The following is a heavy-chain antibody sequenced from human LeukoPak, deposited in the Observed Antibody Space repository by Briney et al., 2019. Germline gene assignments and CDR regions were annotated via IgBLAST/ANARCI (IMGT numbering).Heavy chain of an antibody. Sequence: PSETLSLTCTVSGGSISSYYWSWIRQPPGKGLEYTGYIYYSGSTNYNLSLKSRVTISIDTSKNQFSLKLSSVTAADTAVYYCARANQLLNFDLWGRGTLVTVSS. CDR3: ARANQLLNFDL. CDR1: GGSISSYY. CDR2: IYYSGST. V-gene: IGHV4-59*01. D-gene: IGHD2-2*01. J-gene: IGHJ2*01.